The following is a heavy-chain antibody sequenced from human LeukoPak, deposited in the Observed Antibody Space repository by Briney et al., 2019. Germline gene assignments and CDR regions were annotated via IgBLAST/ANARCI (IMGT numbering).Heavy chain of an antibody. D-gene: IGHD3-22*01. CDR1: GFNFGDYA. CDR2: IRSRTYGGTT. Sequence: GGSLRLSCTTSGFNFGDYAMSWFRQAPGKGQEWGGFIRSRTYGGTTEYAASVKGRFSISRDDPKSIAYLQMNSLKTEDTALYYCISQYYDLSGSLFDYWGQGTLVTVSS. V-gene: IGHV3-49*03. CDR3: ISQYYDLSGSLFDY. J-gene: IGHJ4*02.